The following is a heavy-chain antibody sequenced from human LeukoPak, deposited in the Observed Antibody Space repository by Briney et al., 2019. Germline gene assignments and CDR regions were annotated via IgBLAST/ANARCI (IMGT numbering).Heavy chain of an antibody. CDR2: IRYDGSNK. CDR1: GFTFNSYG. D-gene: IGHD6-13*01. CDR3: ANGWQQLFTLDY. J-gene: IGHJ4*02. V-gene: IGHV3-30*02. Sequence: GGSLRLSCAASGFTFNSYGMHWLRQAPGKGLEGVAFIRYDGSNKYYADSVKGGFTTSRDNPKNTLYLQMTSQRAEDRAVYYCANGWQQLFTLDYWGQGTLVTVSS.